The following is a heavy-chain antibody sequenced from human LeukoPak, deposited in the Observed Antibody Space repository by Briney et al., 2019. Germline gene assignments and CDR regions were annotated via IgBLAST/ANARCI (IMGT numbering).Heavy chain of an antibody. CDR1: GGSISSGGYY. Sequence: SETLSLTCTVSGGSISSGGYYWSWIRQPPGKGLEWIGYIYYTGTTNYNPSLKSRVTISVDTSKNQFSLRLSSVTAADTAVYYCASKSSDHGELRFDYWGQGTLVTVSS. V-gene: IGHV4-61*08. J-gene: IGHJ4*02. CDR2: IYYTGTT. CDR3: ASKSSDHGELRFDY. D-gene: IGHD4-17*01.